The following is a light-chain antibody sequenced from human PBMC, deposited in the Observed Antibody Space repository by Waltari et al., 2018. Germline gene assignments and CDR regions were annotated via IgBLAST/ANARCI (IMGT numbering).Light chain of an antibody. J-gene: IGLJ3*02. CDR1: SAINVGTYR. CDR3: LIWHSSAWV. Sequence: QAVLTQPSSLSASPGASASLTCTLRSAINVGTYRINWYQQMPGSPPQYLLKYKSDSDKQQGSGVPSRFSGSKDASANAGILLISGLQSEDEADYYCLIWHSSAWVFGGGTKLTVL. CDR2: YKSDSDK. V-gene: IGLV5-45*03.